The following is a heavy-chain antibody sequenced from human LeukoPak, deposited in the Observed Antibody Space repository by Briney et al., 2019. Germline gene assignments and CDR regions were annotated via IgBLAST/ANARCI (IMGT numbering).Heavy chain of an antibody. D-gene: IGHD2-2*01. V-gene: IGHV5-51*01. CDR1: EYRFTGYW. Sequence: GESLKISCKGSEYRFTGYWIGWVRQMPGKGLEWMGIIYPGDSDTRYSPSFQGQVTISVDKSISTAYLQWSSLKASDTAMYYCARLAEYCSSTSCNLDYWGQGTLVTVSS. J-gene: IGHJ4*02. CDR2: IYPGDSDT. CDR3: ARLAEYCSSTSCNLDY.